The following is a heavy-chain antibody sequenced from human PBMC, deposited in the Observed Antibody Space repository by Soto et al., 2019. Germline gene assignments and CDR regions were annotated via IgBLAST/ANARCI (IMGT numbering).Heavy chain of an antibody. CDR3: ARADRDGYNYGDY. J-gene: IGHJ4*02. CDR2: ISYDGSNK. Sequence: GGSLRLSCAASGFTFSSYAMHWVRQAPGKGLDWVAVISYDGSNKYYADSVKGRFTISRDNSKNTLYLQMNSLRADDTAIYYCARADRDGYNYGDYWGQGSLVTVSS. V-gene: IGHV3-30-3*01. D-gene: IGHD5-12*01. CDR1: GFTFSSYA.